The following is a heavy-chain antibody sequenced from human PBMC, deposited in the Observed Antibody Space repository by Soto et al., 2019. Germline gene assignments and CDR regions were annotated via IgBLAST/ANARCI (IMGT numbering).Heavy chain of an antibody. CDR1: GGSISSYY. D-gene: IGHD2-15*01. CDR3: ARVRGYCSGGSCNHDAFDI. J-gene: IGHJ3*02. Sequence: SETLSLTCTVSGGSISSYYWSWIRQPPGKGLEWIGYIYYSGSTNYNPSLKSRVTISVDTSKNQFSLKLSSVTAADTAVYYCARVRGYCSGGSCNHDAFDIWGQGTMVTVSS. V-gene: IGHV4-59*01. CDR2: IYYSGST.